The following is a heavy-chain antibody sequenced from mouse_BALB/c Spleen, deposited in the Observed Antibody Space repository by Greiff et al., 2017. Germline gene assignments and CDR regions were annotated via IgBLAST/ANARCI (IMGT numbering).Heavy chain of an antibody. CDR1: GFTFSSYT. CDR3: TRAATVVSGNAMDD. J-gene: IGHJ4*01. Sequence: EVKLVESGGGLVKPGGSLKLSCAASGFTFSSYTMSWVRQTPEKRLEWVATISSGGSYTYYPDSVKGRFTISRDNAKNTLYLQMSSLKSEDTAMYYCTRAATVVSGNAMDDWGQGTSVTVSS. V-gene: IGHV5-6-4*01. D-gene: IGHD1-1*01. CDR2: ISSGGSYT.